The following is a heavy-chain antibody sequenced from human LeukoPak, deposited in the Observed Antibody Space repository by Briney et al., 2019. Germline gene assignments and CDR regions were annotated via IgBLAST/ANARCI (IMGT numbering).Heavy chain of an antibody. CDR2: INPSSGGT. V-gene: IGHV1-2*02. Sequence: ASVKVSCKASGYTFTGYYMHWVRQAPGQGLEWMGWINPSSGGTNYAQKFQGRVTTTRDTSISTAYMELSRLIPDDTAVYYCARHMTTANNWFDPWGQGTLVTVPS. D-gene: IGHD4-17*01. CDR1: GYTFTGYY. J-gene: IGHJ5*02. CDR3: ARHMTTANNWFDP.